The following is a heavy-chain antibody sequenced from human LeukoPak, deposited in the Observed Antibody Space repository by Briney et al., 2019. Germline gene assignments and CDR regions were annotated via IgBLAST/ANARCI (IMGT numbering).Heavy chain of an antibody. D-gene: IGHD2-15*01. Sequence: SVKVSCKTSGDTFSNYPRSGVRQAPGQGLAWMGGIIPIFGTPNYAQKFQGRVTITADEITSTAYMELSSLRDEDTAVYYCARIRACSGGPFHDYWGQGTLVTVSS. CDR3: ARIRACSGGPFHDY. CDR1: GDTFSNYP. J-gene: IGHJ4*02. CDR2: IIPIFGTP. V-gene: IGHV1-69*01.